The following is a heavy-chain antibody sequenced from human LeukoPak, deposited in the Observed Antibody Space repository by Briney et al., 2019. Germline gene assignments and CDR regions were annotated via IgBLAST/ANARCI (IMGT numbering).Heavy chain of an antibody. CDR3: ARGPPHGGNSH. Sequence: PSETLSLTCAVYGGSFSGYYWSWIRQPPGKGLEWIGEINHSGSTNYNPSLKSRVTISVDTSKNQFSLKLSSVTAADTAVYYCARGPPHGGNSHWGQGTLVTVSS. CDR1: GGSFSGYY. CDR2: INHSGST. D-gene: IGHD4-23*01. J-gene: IGHJ4*02. V-gene: IGHV4-34*01.